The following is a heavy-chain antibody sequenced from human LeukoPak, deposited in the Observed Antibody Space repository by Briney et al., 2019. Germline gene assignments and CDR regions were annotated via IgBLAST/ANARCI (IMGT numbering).Heavy chain of an antibody. D-gene: IGHD6-19*01. Sequence: GGPLRLSCAPSGFIFSSYCMSWVRQPPGKGLECVANIKQDGSENYYVDSVRGRFTISRDNAKNSLYLQMNSLRAEDTAVYYCARARSQQWLVPRYWGQGTLVTVSS. CDR3: ARARSQQWLVPRY. CDR2: IKQDGSEN. V-gene: IGHV3-7*01. CDR1: GFIFSSYC. J-gene: IGHJ4*02.